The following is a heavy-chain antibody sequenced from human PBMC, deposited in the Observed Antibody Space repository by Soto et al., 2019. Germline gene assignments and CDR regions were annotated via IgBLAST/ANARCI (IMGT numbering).Heavy chain of an antibody. J-gene: IGHJ4*02. CDR1: GFTFSSYG. V-gene: IGHV3-30*18. Sequence: PGGSLRLSCAASGFTFSSYGMHWVRQAPGKGLEWVAVISYDGSNKYYADSVKGRFTISRDNSKNTLYLQMNSLRAEDTAVYYCAKGLGYYYDSSGFWDYWGQGTLVTVPS. CDR3: AKGLGYYYDSSGFWDY. D-gene: IGHD3-22*01. CDR2: ISYDGSNK.